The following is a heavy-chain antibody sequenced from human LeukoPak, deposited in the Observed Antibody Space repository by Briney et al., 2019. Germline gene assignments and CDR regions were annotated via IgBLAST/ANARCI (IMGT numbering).Heavy chain of an antibody. D-gene: IGHD3-10*01. CDR3: AREGSTASGPPDY. V-gene: IGHV1-46*01. CDR2: INPSGGTT. J-gene: IGHJ4*02. CDR1: GYTFTNYY. Sequence: ASVKVSCKAAGYTFTNYYTHWVRQAPGQGLEWMGIINPSGGTTSYAQKFLGRVTMTTDTSTTTVYMELSSLRSEDTAVYYCAREGSTASGPPDYWGQGTLVTVPS.